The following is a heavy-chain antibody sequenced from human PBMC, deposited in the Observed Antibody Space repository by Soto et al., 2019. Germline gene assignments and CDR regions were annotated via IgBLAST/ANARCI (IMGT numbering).Heavy chain of an antibody. CDR1: GDSVSSNSAA. J-gene: IGHJ3*02. CDR2: TYYRSKWYN. D-gene: IGHD5-18*01. V-gene: IGHV6-1*01. Sequence: QSQTLSLTCAISGDSVSSNSAAWNWIRQSPSRGLEWLGRTYYRSKWYNDYAVSVKSRITINPDTSKNQFSLQLNSVTPEDTAVYYCARALDTAMVHAFDIWGQGTMVTVSS. CDR3: ARALDTAMVHAFDI.